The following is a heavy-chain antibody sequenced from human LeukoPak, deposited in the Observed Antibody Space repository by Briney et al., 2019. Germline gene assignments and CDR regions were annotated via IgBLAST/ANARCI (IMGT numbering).Heavy chain of an antibody. CDR1: GFTFSDYY. D-gene: IGHD3-10*01. V-gene: IGHV3-11*06. CDR3: AREHLYYYGSGSYGGMDV. Sequence: GGSLRLSCAASGFTFSDYYMSWIRQAPGKGLEWVSYISSSSSYTNYADSVKGRFTISRDNAKSSLYLQMNSLRAEDTAVYYCAREHLYYYGSGSYGGMDVWGKGTTVTVSS. CDR2: ISSSSSYT. J-gene: IGHJ6*04.